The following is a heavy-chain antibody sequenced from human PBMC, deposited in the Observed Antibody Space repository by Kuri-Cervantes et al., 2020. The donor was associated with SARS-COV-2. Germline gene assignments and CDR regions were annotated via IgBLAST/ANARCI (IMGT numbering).Heavy chain of an antibody. Sequence: SQTLSLTCAVSGYSISSGYYWSWIRQPAGKGLEWIGHIYTSGSTNYNPSLKSRVTISVDTSKNQFSLKLSSVIAADTAVYYCARRQLVSGLNEDAFDIWGQGTMVTVSS. V-gene: IGHV4-61*09. CDR1: GYSISSGYY. J-gene: IGHJ3*02. CDR2: IYTSGST. D-gene: IGHD6-6*01. CDR3: ARRQLVSGLNEDAFDI.